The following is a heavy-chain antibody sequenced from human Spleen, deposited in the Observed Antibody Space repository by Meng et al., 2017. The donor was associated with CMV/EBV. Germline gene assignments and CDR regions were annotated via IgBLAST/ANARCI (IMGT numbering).Heavy chain of an antibody. CDR2: ISHDGNNK. V-gene: IGHV3-30-3*01. D-gene: IGHD3-16*01. CDR1: EFIFSPYT. J-gene: IGHJ3*02. CDR3: VRGEGSVDAFDI. Sequence: GESLKISCAASEFIFSPYTMHWVRQAPGKGLEWVAVISHDGNNKDYADSVRGRFTMSRDNSKNTLHLQMNSLRPEDTAVYFCVRGEGSVDAFDIWGQGTMVTVSS.